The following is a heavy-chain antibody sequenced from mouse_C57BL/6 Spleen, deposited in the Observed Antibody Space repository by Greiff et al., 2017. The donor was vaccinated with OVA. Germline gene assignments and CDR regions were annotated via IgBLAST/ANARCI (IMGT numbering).Heavy chain of an antibody. CDR1: GYAFSSYW. CDR2: IYPGDGDT. V-gene: IGHV1-80*01. Sequence: SGASVKISCKASGYAFSSYWMNWVKQRPGKGLEWIGQIYPGDGDTNYNGKFKGKATLTADKSSSTAYMQLSSLTSEDSAVYFCARAHLYDGYYGADWSKGTLVTVSA. J-gene: IGHJ3*01. D-gene: IGHD2-3*01. CDR3: ARAHLYDGYYGAD.